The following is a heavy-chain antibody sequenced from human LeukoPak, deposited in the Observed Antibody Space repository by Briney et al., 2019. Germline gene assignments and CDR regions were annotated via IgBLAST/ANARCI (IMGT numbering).Heavy chain of an antibody. CDR2: ISGSGGST. V-gene: IGHV3-23*01. D-gene: IGHD2-15*01. J-gene: IGHJ6*03. CDR3: AKHRVVYYYYYMDV. CDR1: GFTFSSYA. Sequence: PGGSLRLSCAASGFTFSSYAMSWVRQAPGKGLEWVSAISGSGGSTYYADSVKGRFTISRDNSKNTLYLQMNSLRAEDTAVYYCAKHRVVYYYYYMDVWGKGTTVTVSS.